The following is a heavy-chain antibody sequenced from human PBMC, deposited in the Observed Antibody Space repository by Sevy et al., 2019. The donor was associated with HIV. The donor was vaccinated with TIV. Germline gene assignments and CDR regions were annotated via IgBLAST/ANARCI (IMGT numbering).Heavy chain of an antibody. V-gene: IGHV3-30*18. Sequence: GGSLRLSCAASGFSFSGYGMHWVRQAPGKGLEWVAVISYDGNNKFYADSVKGRFTISRDNPKNTLYLQMNSLRAEDTAVYYCAKGLEQWLANGYFDYWGQGTLVTVSS. J-gene: IGHJ4*02. CDR2: ISYDGNNK. CDR3: AKGLEQWLANGYFDY. D-gene: IGHD6-19*01. CDR1: GFSFSGYG.